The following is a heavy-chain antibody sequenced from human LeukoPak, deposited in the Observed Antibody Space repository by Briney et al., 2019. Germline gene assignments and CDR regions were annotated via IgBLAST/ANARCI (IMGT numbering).Heavy chain of an antibody. CDR1: GFTFSSHW. D-gene: IGHD3-10*01. V-gene: IGHV3-74*01. CDR3: ARALLDYYAPGHFDS. CDR2: INSDGSTT. Sequence: PGGSLRLSCAASGFTFSSHWMHWVRQAPGKGLVWVSRINSDGSTTTYADSVKGRFTISRDNANNTLYLQMNSLRAEDTAVYYCARALLDYYAPGHFDSWGRGTLVTVSS. J-gene: IGHJ4*02.